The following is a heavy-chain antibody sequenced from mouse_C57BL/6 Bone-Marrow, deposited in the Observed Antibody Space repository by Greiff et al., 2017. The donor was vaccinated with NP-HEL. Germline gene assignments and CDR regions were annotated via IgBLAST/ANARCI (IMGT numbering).Heavy chain of an antibody. D-gene: IGHD4-1*02. Sequence: VKLMESGPGLVQPSQSLSITCTVSGFSLTSYGVHWVRQSPGKGLEWLGVIWSGGSTDYNAAFISRLSISKDNSKSQVFFKMNSLQADDTAIYYCATQLGNGDYFDYWGQGTTLTVSS. CDR1: GFSLTSYG. J-gene: IGHJ2*01. CDR3: ATQLGNGDYFDY. V-gene: IGHV2-2*01. CDR2: IWSGGST.